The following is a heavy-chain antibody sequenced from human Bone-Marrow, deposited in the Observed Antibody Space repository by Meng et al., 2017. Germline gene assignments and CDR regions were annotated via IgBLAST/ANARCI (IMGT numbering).Heavy chain of an antibody. D-gene: IGHD5-12*01. CDR1: GYTFTSYD. Sequence: ASVKVSCKASGYTFTSYDINWVRQATGQGLEWMGWMNPNSGNTGYAQKFQGRVTITRNTSISTAYMELSSLRSEDTAVYYCARVRNSGYERPFDYWGQGTLVTVSS. J-gene: IGHJ4*02. V-gene: IGHV1-8*03. CDR3: ARVRNSGYERPFDY. CDR2: MNPNSGNT.